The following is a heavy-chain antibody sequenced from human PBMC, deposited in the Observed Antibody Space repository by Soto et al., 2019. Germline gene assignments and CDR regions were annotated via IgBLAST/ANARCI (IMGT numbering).Heavy chain of an antibody. CDR1: GFSFTGYY. Sequence: ASVKVSCKASGFSFTGYYIHWLRQAPGQGLEWMGWINAHSGGTEYAQKFQGRVTLTRDTSIATAYLTLTRLTSDDTALYYCAKDLTRQLAYWLDPWGQGTQVTV. J-gene: IGHJ5*02. D-gene: IGHD6-6*01. V-gene: IGHV1-2*02. CDR3: AKDLTRQLAYWLDP. CDR2: INAHSGGT.